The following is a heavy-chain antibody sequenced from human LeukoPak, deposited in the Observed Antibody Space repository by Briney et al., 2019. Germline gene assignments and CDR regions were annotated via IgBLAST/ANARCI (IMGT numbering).Heavy chain of an antibody. Sequence: PGGSLRLSCAASGFTFSSYAMNWVRQAPGKGLEWVSAISSSGGTTYYADSVNGRFTISRDTSKNTLYLQMNSLRAEDTAVYYCAKDRGITLTSFAFDIWGQGTVVTVSS. J-gene: IGHJ3*02. V-gene: IGHV3-23*01. CDR2: ISSSGGTT. CDR1: GFTFSSYA. CDR3: AKDRGITLTSFAFDI. D-gene: IGHD4-11*01.